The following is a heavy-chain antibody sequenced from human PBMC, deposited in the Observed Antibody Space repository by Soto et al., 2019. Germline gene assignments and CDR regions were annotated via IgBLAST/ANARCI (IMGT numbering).Heavy chain of an antibody. CDR1: SDSIRGPDW. V-gene: IGHV4-4*02. CDR3: VRGIAGTTNEN. Sequence: QVQLHESGPRVVKSSGTLSITCEFASDSIRGPDWWSWVRQSPGKGLECIGEVFESGTTNYDTSLTNRITISVEKSTKHLSLRLNSVPTADTAIDYCVRGIAGTTNENWDQGTLVIVSS. J-gene: IGHJ4*02. D-gene: IGHD4-17*01. CDR2: VFESGTT.